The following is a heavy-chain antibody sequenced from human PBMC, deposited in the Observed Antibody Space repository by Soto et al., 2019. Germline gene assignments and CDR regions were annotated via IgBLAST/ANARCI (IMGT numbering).Heavy chain of an antibody. CDR1: GYTFTSYD. V-gene: IGHV1-8*01. D-gene: IGHD3-22*01. CDR2: MNPNNGNT. Sequence: GASVKVSCKAAGYTFTSYDINWVRQATGQGLEWMGWMNPNNGNTGYAQKFQGRVTMTRNTSISTAYMELSSLRSEDTAVYYCAGTYYYDSSDYYGDDFDMWGQGTMVTVSS. CDR3: AGTYYYDSSDYYGDDFDM. J-gene: IGHJ3*02.